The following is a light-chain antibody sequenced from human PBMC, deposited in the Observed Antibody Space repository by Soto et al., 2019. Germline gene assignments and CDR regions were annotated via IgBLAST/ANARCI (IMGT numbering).Light chain of an antibody. J-gene: IGKJ1*01. Sequence: DIVMTQTPLSLSVALGQPASISCRSSQSLLYTNGYTYLSWYHQRPGQPPILLIHRVSNRFPGVPERFSGSGAGTEFTLEISRVEPEDVGIYYCMQGTLWWTFGQGTKVEI. V-gene: IGKV2-24*01. CDR3: MQGTLWWT. CDR1: QSLLYTNGYTY. CDR2: RVS.